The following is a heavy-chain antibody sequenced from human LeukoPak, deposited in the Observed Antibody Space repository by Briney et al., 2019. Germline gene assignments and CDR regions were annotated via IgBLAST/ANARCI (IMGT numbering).Heavy chain of an antibody. V-gene: IGHV3-7*01. Sequence: GGSLRLSCAASGFSFSTYWMSWVRQTPEKGLEFVANVNQDASVRNYMDSLKGRCTISRDNAKKSVYLEINSLRADDTAVYYCARDPGSSSFDLWGPGALVNVSS. CDR1: GFSFSTYW. CDR2: VNQDASVR. J-gene: IGHJ4*02. D-gene: IGHD6-13*01. CDR3: ARDPGSSSFDL.